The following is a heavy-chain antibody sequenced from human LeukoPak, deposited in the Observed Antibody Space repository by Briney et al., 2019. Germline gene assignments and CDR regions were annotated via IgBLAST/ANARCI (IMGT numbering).Heavy chain of an antibody. CDR3: AKVAGYSGYDTYYFDY. D-gene: IGHD5-12*01. CDR2: IRYDGSNK. Sequence: GGSLRLSCAASGFTFSSYGIHWVRQAPGKGLEWVAFIRYDGSNKYYADSVKGRFTISRDNSKNTLYLQMNSLRAEDTAVYYCAKVAGYSGYDTYYFDYWGQGTLVTVSS. CDR1: GFTFSSYG. J-gene: IGHJ4*02. V-gene: IGHV3-30*02.